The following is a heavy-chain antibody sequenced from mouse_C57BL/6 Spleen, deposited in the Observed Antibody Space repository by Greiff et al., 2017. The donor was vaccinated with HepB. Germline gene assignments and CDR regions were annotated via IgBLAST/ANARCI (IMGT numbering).Heavy chain of an antibody. Sequence: DVQLVESGGGLVKPGGSLKLSCAASGFTFSSYAMSWVRQTPEKRLEWVATISDGGSYTYYPDNVKGRFTISRDNAKNNLYLQMSHLKSEDTAMYYCARVEDYDGYFDYWGQGTTLTVSS. D-gene: IGHD2-4*01. CDR3: ARVEDYDGYFDY. CDR2: ISDGGSYT. V-gene: IGHV5-4*01. J-gene: IGHJ2*01. CDR1: GFTFSSYA.